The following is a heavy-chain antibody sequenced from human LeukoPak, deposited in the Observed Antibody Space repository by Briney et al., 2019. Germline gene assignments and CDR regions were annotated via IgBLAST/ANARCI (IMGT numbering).Heavy chain of an antibody. CDR2: ISWNSGII. CDR1: GFTFDDHA. CDR3: TKDRLFLHDALDI. V-gene: IGHV3-9*01. Sequence: GRSLRLSCSASGFTFDDHAMHWVRQAPGKGLEWVAGISWNSGIIDYADSVKGRFTISRDNAKSSLYLQMNSLRPEDTAFYYCTKDRLFLHDALDIWGQGTMVTVSS. D-gene: IGHD2-21*01. J-gene: IGHJ3*02.